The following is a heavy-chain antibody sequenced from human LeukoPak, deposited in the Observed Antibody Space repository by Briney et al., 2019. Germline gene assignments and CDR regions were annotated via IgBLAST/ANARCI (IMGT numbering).Heavy chain of an antibody. CDR2: ISYDGSNK. V-gene: IGHV3-30*03. D-gene: IGHD2-15*01. CDR3: ARAYCSGGSCYRTSIDY. Sequence: PGGSLRLSCAASGFTFSSYALSWVRQAPGKGLEWVAVISYDGSNKYYADSVKGRFTISRDNSKNTLYLQMNSLRAEDTAVYYCARAYCSGGSCYRTSIDYWGQGTLVTVSS. CDR1: GFTFSSYA. J-gene: IGHJ4*02.